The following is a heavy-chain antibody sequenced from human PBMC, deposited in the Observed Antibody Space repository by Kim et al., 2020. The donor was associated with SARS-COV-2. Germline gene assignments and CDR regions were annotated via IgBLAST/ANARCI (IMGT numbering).Heavy chain of an antibody. J-gene: IGHJ4*02. Sequence: GGSLRLSCAASGFTFSSYGMHWVRQAPGKGLEWVAVISYDGSNKYYADSVKGRFTISRDNSKNTLYLQMNSLRAEDTAVYYCAKSAYSSSWYGDYFDYWGQGTLVTVSS. CDR3: AKSAYSSSWYGDYFDY. CDR2: ISYDGSNK. D-gene: IGHD6-13*01. V-gene: IGHV3-30*18. CDR1: GFTFSSYG.